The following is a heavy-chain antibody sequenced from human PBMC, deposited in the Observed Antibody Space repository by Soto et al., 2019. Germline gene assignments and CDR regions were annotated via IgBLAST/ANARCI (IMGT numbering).Heavy chain of an antibody. CDR1: GYTFTSYD. J-gene: IGHJ4*02. CDR3: ARGPYYYDSSGYTPFDY. CDR2: MNPNSGNT. Sequence: ASVKVSCKASGYTFTSYDINWVRQATGQGLEWLGWMNPNSGNTGYAQKFQGRVTMTRNTSISTAYMELSSLRSEDTAVYYCARGPYYYDSSGYTPFDYWGQGTLVTVSS. V-gene: IGHV1-8*01. D-gene: IGHD3-22*01.